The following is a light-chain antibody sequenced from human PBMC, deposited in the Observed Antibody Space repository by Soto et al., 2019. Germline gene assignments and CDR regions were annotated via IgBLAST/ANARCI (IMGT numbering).Light chain of an antibody. CDR2: GPS. CDR3: HQFNNWPPGT. Sequence: EIVMTQSPAILSVSPGERATLSCRASQSVGSNFAWYQQKPGQAPRLLMYGPSTRATGLPARFSGSGSGTEFTLTISNLQSEDFAVYYCHQFNNWPPGTFGQGT. V-gene: IGKV3-15*01. CDR1: QSVGSN. J-gene: IGKJ1*01.